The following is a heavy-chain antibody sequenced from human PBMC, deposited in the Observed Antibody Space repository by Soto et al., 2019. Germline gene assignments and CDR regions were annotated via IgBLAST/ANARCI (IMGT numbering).Heavy chain of an antibody. CDR3: AHRVLRTVFGLVTTTAIYFDF. V-gene: IGHV2-5*02. CDR2: IYWDDDK. J-gene: IGHJ4*02. D-gene: IGHD3-3*01. CDR1: GFSLTTRGVG. Sequence: QITLNESGPTQVKPRQTLTLTCTFSGFSLTTRGVGVGWIRQSPGKAPAWLALIYWDDDKRYSPSLKSRLTITKDTSKNQVVLTMADLDPADTATYYCAHRVLRTVFGLVTTTAIYFDFWGQGTPVAVSS.